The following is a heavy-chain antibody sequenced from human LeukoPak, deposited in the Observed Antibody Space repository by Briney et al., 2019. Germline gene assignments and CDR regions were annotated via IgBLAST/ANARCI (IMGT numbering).Heavy chain of an antibody. J-gene: IGHJ4*02. V-gene: IGHV1-18*01. CDR2: ISAYNGNT. Sequence: ASVKVSCKASGYTFTNYGISWVRQAPGQGLEWMGWISAYNGNTNYAQKLQGRVTMTTDTSTSTAYMELRSLRSDDTAVYYCARDPTTVEMGPSLDYWGQGTLVTVSS. CDR3: ARDPTTVEMGPSLDY. D-gene: IGHD1-14*01. CDR1: GYTFTNYG.